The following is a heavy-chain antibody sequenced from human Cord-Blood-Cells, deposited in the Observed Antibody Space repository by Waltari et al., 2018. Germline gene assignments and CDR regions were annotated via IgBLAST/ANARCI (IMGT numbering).Heavy chain of an antibody. CDR1: GGTLRSYA. CDR3: ARSIDGSNYYYYYGMDV. J-gene: IGHJ6*02. CDR2: IIPIFGTA. V-gene: IGHV1-69*01. D-gene: IGHD1-26*01. Sequence: QVQLVQSGAEVKKHGSSVKVSCKASGGTLRSYAISWVQPAPGTGLEWMGGIIPIFGTANYAQKFQGRVTMTADESTSTAYMELSSLRSEDTAVYYCARSIDGSNYYYYYGMDVWGQGTTVTVSS.